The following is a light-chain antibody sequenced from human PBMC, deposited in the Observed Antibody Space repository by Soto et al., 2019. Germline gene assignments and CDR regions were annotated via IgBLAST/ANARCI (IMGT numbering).Light chain of an antibody. J-gene: IGLJ2*01. V-gene: IGLV2-14*01. Sequence: QSALTQPASVSGSPGQSITISCTGTSSDVGGYNYVSWYQQHPGKAPKLMIYDVSSRPSGVSNRFSGSKSGNTASLTISGLQAEDEADYYCISYTGSSTLVVFGGGTKLTVL. CDR2: DVS. CDR3: ISYTGSSTLVV. CDR1: SSDVGGYNY.